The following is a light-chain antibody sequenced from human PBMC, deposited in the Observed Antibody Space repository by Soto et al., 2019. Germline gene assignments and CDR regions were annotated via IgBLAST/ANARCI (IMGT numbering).Light chain of an antibody. J-gene: IGLJ2*01. CDR3: GTWDSSLTYVV. CDR1: SSNIGNNY. Sequence: QSVLTQPPSVSAAPGQKVTISCSGSSSNIGNNYVSWYQQLPGKAPKLLIYENNKRPSGIPDRFSGSKSGTSATLGITGLQTGDEADYYCGTWDSSLTYVVFGGGTKLTVL. CDR2: ENN. V-gene: IGLV1-51*02.